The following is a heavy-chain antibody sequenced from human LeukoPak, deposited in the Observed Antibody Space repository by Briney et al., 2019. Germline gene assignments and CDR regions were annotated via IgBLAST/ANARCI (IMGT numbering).Heavy chain of an antibody. J-gene: IGHJ4*02. CDR1: GGTFSSYT. CDR2: IIPILGIA. V-gene: IGHV1-69*02. D-gene: IGHD2-2*01. Sequence: GASVKVSCKASGGTFSSYTISWVRQAPGQGLEWMGRIIPILGIANYAQKFQGRVTITADKSTSTAYMELSSLRSEDTAVYYCAAQVPPFGLLFDYWGQGTLVTVSS. CDR3: AAQVPPFGLLFDY.